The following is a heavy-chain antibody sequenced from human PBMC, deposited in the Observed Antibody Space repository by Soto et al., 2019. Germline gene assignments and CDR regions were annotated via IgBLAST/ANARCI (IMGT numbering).Heavy chain of an antibody. J-gene: IGHJ4*02. CDR3: AKDLGNWISPRPGDISFDY. V-gene: IGHV3-23*01. D-gene: IGHD6-6*01. Sequence: EVQLLESGGGLVQPGGSLRLSCAASGFSFSSYAMSWVRQAPGKGLEWVSGISGNGGNTHYADSVKGRFTISRDNSKNTLYLQMISLRVEDTAVYYCAKDLGNWISPRPGDISFDYWGQGTLVTVSS. CDR2: ISGNGGNT. CDR1: GFSFSSYA.